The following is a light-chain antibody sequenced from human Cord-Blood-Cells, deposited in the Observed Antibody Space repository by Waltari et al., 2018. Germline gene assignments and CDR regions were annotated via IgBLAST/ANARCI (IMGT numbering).Light chain of an antibody. Sequence: QSALTQPASVSGSPGQSLTISCTGTTSDVGGYNYLPWYQQHPGKAPNLMIYEVSNRPSGVSNRFSGSKSGNTASLTISGLQAEDEADYYCSSYTSSSTYVFGTGTKVTVL. CDR2: EVS. V-gene: IGLV2-14*01. J-gene: IGLJ1*01. CDR3: SSYTSSSTYV. CDR1: TSDVGGYNY.